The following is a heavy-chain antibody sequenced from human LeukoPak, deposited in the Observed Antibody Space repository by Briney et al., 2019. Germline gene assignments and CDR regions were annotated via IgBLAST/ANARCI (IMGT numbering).Heavy chain of an antibody. D-gene: IGHD3-3*01. Sequence: GGSLRLSCAASGFTFSGYEMNWVRQAPGKGLEWVSYISRSGTIISYADSVKDRFTISRDNAKNSLYLQMNGLRAEDTAVYYCARERDDYYFDYWGQGTLVTVSS. CDR1: GFTFSGYE. CDR2: ISRSGTII. V-gene: IGHV3-48*03. J-gene: IGHJ4*02. CDR3: ARERDDYYFDY.